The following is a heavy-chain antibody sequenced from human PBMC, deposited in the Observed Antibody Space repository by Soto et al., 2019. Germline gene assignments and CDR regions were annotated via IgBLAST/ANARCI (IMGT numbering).Heavy chain of an antibody. D-gene: IGHD5-12*01. CDR3: LRGASGYGNFDY. CDR1: GFTLSDHW. CDR2: IYTTT. V-gene: IGHV3-74*01. J-gene: IGHJ4*02. Sequence: GGSLRLSCGASGFTLSDHWMHWVRQRPGKGLVWVSRIYTTTNYADSVKGRFIIYRDNAKNTLYLQMNGLRDEDAAVYYCLRGASGYGNFDYWGRGILVTVSS.